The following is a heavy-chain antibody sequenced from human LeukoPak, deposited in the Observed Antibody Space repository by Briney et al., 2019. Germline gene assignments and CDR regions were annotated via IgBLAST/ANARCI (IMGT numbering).Heavy chain of an antibody. D-gene: IGHD2-15*01. CDR1: GGSISSSSYY. CDR3: ARVSGGSGNFDY. Sequence: KPSETLSLTCTASGGSISSSSYYWGWIRQPPGKGLEWIGSIYYSGSTYYNPSLKSRVTISVDTSKNQFSLKLSSVTAADTAVYYCARVSGGSGNFDYWGQGTLVTVSS. V-gene: IGHV4-39*07. CDR2: IYYSGST. J-gene: IGHJ4*02.